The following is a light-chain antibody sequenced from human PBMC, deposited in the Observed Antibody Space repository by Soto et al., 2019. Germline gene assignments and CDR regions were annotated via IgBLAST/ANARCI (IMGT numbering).Light chain of an antibody. CDR2: DAS. Sequence: DIQMTQSPSTLSASVGDRVTITCRASQRISNWLAWYQQKPGKAPKLLIRDASSLESGVPSRFSGSVSATEFTLTISSLLPDDFATYYCQQYYSYWTFGQGTKVDIK. V-gene: IGKV1-5*01. CDR1: QRISNW. J-gene: IGKJ1*01. CDR3: QQYYSYWT.